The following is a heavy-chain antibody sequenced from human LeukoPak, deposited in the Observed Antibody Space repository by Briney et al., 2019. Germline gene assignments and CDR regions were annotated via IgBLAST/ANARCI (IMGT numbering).Heavy chain of an antibody. CDR3: ARGASARQDS. CDR1: GFTFSTYW. V-gene: IGHV3-74*01. D-gene: IGHD2-2*01. J-gene: IGHJ4*02. CDR2: INSDGSNT. Sequence: GGSLRLSCAASGFTFSTYWMSWVRQAPGKGLVWVSRINSDGSNTNYADSVKGRFTISRDNAKNTLYLQMNSLRAEDTAVYYCARGASARQDSWGQGTLVTVSS.